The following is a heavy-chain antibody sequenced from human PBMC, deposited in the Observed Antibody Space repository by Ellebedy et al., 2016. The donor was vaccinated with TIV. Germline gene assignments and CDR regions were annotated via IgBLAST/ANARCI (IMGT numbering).Heavy chain of an antibody. CDR1: GFNFGDYS. CDR2: INAGGERI. D-gene: IGHD6-13*01. CDR3: ASRAASWYPENNWFDP. Sequence: PGGSLRLSCAGSGFNFGDYSMNWVRQAPGKGLEWISYINAGGERIYYADSVKGRFTISRDNARNILYLHMNSLRDEDTAVYYCASRAASWYPENNWFDPWGQGSPVTVSS. J-gene: IGHJ5*02. V-gene: IGHV3-48*02.